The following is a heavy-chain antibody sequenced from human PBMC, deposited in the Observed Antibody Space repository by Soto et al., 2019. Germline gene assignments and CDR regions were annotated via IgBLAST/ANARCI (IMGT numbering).Heavy chain of an antibody. CDR3: ARPAPGYSYAVDY. CDR1: GYTFTGYY. D-gene: IGHD5-18*01. J-gene: IGHJ4*02. CDR2: INPNSGGA. Sequence: GASVKVSCKASGYTFTGYYMHWVRQAPGQGLEWMGWINPNSGGANYAQKFQGRVTMTRDTSISTAYMELSRLRSDDTAVYYCARPAPGYSYAVDYWGQGTLVTVSS. V-gene: IGHV1-2*02.